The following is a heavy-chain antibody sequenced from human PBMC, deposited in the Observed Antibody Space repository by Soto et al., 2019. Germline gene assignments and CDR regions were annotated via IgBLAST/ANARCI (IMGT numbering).Heavy chain of an antibody. J-gene: IGHJ4*02. CDR2: IWYDGSNK. D-gene: IGHD3-9*01. CDR3: AKLPQYDILTGYLNYFDY. V-gene: IGHV3-33*06. CDR1: GFTFSSYG. Sequence: PGASMRLSFAASGFTFSSYGMHWIRQAPGKGLEWVAVIWYDGSNKYYADSVKGRFTISRDNSKNTLYLHMNSLRAEDTAVYYCAKLPQYDILTGYLNYFDYWGQGT.